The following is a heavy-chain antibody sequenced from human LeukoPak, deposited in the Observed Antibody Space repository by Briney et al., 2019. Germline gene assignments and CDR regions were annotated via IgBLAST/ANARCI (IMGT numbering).Heavy chain of an antibody. CDR3: AREAVAGYNWFDP. D-gene: IGHD6-19*01. V-gene: IGHV6-1*01. CDR2: TYFRSRWYN. CDR1: GDSVSTNSAS. J-gene: IGHJ5*02. Sequence: SQTLSLTCAISGDSVSTNSASWNWIRQSPSRGLEWLGRTYFRSRWYNDYAVSVKSRITINPDTSKNQFSLQLNSVTPEDTAVYYCAREAVAGYNWFDPWGQGTLLTVSS.